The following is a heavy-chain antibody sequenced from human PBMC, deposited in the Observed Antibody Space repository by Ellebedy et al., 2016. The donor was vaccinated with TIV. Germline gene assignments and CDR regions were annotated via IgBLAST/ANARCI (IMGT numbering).Heavy chain of an antibody. CDR2: ISGSGGST. J-gene: IGHJ4*02. CDR1: GFTFSRFV. D-gene: IGHD2-15*01. V-gene: IGHV3-23*01. Sequence: GESLKISCAASGFTFSRFVMSWVRQAPGKGLEWGPAISGSGGSTYYAHSVKGRCTISRDISRNTLYLQMNSLRAEDTAVYYCAKDRALGYCTGGSCNTKWGQGTLVTVSS. CDR3: AKDRALGYCTGGSCNTK.